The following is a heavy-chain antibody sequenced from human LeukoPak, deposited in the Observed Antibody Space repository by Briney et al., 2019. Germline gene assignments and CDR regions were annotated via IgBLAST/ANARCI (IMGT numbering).Heavy chain of an antibody. Sequence: ASVKVSCKASGYTITGYYMHWVRQAPGQGLEWMGRINPNTGDTNSARKFQGRITMTRDTSISTVYMELSRLRSDDTAVYYCARDLGGDYGGNSTGFDYWGQGTLVTVSS. D-gene: IGHD4-23*01. CDR2: INPNTGDT. CDR1: GYTITGYY. CDR3: ARDLGGDYGGNSTGFDY. J-gene: IGHJ4*02. V-gene: IGHV1-2*06.